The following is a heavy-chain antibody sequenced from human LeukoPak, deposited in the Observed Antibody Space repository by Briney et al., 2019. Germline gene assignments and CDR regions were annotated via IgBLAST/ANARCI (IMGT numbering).Heavy chain of an antibody. CDR1: GGSVDSINSY. D-gene: IGHD3-3*01. Sequence: SETLSLTCTVSGGSVDSINSYWGWIRQPVGKGLEWIGRIHTSESTNYNPSLKSRVTISTDTSKNQFSLKVSSVTAADTAVYYCAREGGVVPGLNFYHYMDVWGNGTTVTVSS. V-gene: IGHV4-61*02. CDR2: IHTSEST. J-gene: IGHJ6*03. CDR3: AREGGVVPGLNFYHYMDV.